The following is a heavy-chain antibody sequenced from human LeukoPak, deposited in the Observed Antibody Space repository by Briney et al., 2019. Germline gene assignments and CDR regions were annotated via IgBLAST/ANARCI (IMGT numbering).Heavy chain of an antibody. Sequence: NPSETLSLTCTVSGGSISSSSYYWGWIRQPPGKGLEWIGSIYYSGSTYYNPSLKSRVTISVDTSKNQFSLKLSSVTAADTAVYYCARPAYYDFWSGYSYDAFDIWGQGTMVTVSP. CDR1: GGSISSSSYY. CDR3: ARPAYYDFWSGYSYDAFDI. CDR2: IYYSGST. V-gene: IGHV4-39*01. J-gene: IGHJ3*02. D-gene: IGHD3-3*01.